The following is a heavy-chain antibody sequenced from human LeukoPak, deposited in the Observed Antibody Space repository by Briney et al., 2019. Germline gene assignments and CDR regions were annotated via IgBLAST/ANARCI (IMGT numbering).Heavy chain of an antibody. CDR3: AKAVVPAAIVYYYYGMDV. CDR2: INSDGSST. D-gene: IGHD2-2*01. Sequence: GGSLRLSCAASGFTFSSYWMHWVRQAPGKGLVWVSRINSDGSSTSYADSVKGRFTISRDNAKNTLYLQMNSLRAEDTAVYYCAKAVVPAAIVYYYYGMDVWGQGTTVTVSS. CDR1: GFTFSSYW. J-gene: IGHJ6*02. V-gene: IGHV3-74*01.